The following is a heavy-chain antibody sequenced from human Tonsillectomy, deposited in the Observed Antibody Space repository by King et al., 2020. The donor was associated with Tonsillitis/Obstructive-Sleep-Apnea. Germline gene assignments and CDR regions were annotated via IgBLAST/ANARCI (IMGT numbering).Heavy chain of an antibody. V-gene: IGHV3-30*18. CDR1: GFTFSSYG. J-gene: IGHJ4*02. CDR3: AKVTGYSYGDIDY. CDR2: ISSDGSNK. D-gene: IGHD5-18*01. Sequence: VQLVESGGGVVQPGRFLRLSCAASGFTFSSYGMHWVRQAPGKGLEWVALISSDGSNKYYADSVRGRCTISRDNSKNTLYLQMNSLRAEDTAVYYCAKVTGYSYGDIDYWGQGTLVTVSS.